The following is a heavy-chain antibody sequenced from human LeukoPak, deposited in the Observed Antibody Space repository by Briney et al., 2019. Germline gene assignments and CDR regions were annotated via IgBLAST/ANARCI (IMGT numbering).Heavy chain of an antibody. CDR1: GGSISSYY. Sequence: SETLSLTCTVSGGSISSYYWSWIRQPPGKGLEWIGYIYTSGSTNYNPSLKSRVTISVDTSKNQFSLKLSSVTAADTAVYYCARHSNYCSSTSCYHDAFDIWGQGTMATVSS. D-gene: IGHD2-2*01. CDR3: ARHSNYCSSTSCYHDAFDI. J-gene: IGHJ3*02. V-gene: IGHV4-4*09. CDR2: IYTSGST.